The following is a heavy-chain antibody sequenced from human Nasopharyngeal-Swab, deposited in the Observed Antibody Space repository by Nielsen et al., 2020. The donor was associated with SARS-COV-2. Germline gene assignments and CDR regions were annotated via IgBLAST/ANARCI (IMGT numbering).Heavy chain of an antibody. D-gene: IGHD6-6*01. CDR1: GFTFSSYS. V-gene: IGHV3-21*01. Sequence: GGSLKISCAASGFTFSSYSMNWVRQAPGKGLEWVSSISSSSSYIYYADSVKGRFTISRDNAKNSLYLQMNSLRAEDTAVYYCARDEQLAYGMDVWGQGTTVTVSS. CDR3: ARDEQLAYGMDV. CDR2: ISSSSSYI. J-gene: IGHJ6*02.